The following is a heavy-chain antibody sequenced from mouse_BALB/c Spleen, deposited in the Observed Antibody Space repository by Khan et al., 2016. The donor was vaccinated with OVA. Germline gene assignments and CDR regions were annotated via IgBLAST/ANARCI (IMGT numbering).Heavy chain of an antibody. CDR2: IWSDGST. CDR1: GFSLTAYG. CDR3: ARNFDYGYPYYAMDY. Sequence: VQLQESGPGLVAPSQSLSITCTVSGFSLTAYGVHWVRQPPGKGLEWLVVIWSDGSTTYNSALNSRLIISKDNSKSQVFLKMTSLQTDDTAIYYCARNFDYGYPYYAMDYWGQGTSVTVSS. V-gene: IGHV2-6*02. D-gene: IGHD1-2*01. J-gene: IGHJ4*01.